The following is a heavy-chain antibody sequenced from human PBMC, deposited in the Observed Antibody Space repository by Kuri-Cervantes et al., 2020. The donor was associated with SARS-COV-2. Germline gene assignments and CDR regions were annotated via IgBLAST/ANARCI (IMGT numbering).Heavy chain of an antibody. D-gene: IGHD6-19*01. J-gene: IGHJ3*02. V-gene: IGHV3-21*01. CDR1: GFIFSTYS. CDR2: ISSSGGYI. Sequence: GESLKISCAASGFIFSTYSMSWVRQAPGKGLEWVSCISSSGGYIYYADSVKGRFTFSRDNANNSLYLQVNSLRAEDSAVYYCARDRDASGWSGVFDIWGQGKMVTVSS. CDR3: ARDRDASGWSGVFDI.